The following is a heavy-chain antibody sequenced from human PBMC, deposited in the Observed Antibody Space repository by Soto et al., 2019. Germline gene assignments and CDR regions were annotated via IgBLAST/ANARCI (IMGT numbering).Heavy chain of an antibody. D-gene: IGHD2-2*01. CDR2: IVVGSGNT. J-gene: IGHJ6*02. CDR3: AAAELYCSSTSCYYYYYGMDV. Sequence: SVKVSCKASGFTFTSSAMQWVRQARGQRLEWIGWIVVGSGNTNYAQKFQERVTITRDMSTSTAYMELSSLRSEDTAVYYCAAAELYCSSTSCYYYYYGMDVWGQGTTVTVSS. V-gene: IGHV1-58*02. CDR1: GFTFTSSA.